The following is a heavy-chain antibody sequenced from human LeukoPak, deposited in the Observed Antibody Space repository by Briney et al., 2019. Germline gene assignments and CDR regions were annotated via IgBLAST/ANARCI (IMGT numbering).Heavy chain of an antibody. V-gene: IGHV3-21*01. Sequence: GGSLRLSCAASGFIFTNYNFNWVRQAPGKGLEWVSSISSSSSYIYYADSVKGRFTISRDNAKNSLYLQMNSLRAEDTAVYYCAREVGATSYFDYWGQGTLVTVSS. CDR2: ISSSSSYI. D-gene: IGHD1-26*01. CDR1: GFIFTNYN. J-gene: IGHJ4*02. CDR3: AREVGATSYFDY.